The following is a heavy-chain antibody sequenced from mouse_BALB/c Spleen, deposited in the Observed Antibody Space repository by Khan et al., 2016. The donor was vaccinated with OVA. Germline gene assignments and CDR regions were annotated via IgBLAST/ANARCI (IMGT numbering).Heavy chain of an antibody. J-gene: IGHJ2*01. CDR3: ARAIMAN. Sequence: EVQLQESGPGLVKPSQSLSLTCTVTGYSITSDYAWNWIRQFPGNKLEWMGYISYSGSTSYNPSLKSRISITRDTSKYQFFLQLNSVTTEDTATYYCARAIMANWGQGTTLTVSS. CDR2: ISYSGST. V-gene: IGHV3-2*02. CDR1: GYSITSDYA.